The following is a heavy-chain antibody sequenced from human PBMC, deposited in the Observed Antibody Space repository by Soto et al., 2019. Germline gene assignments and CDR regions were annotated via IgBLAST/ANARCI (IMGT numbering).Heavy chain of an antibody. J-gene: IGHJ6*02. Sequence: QVQLVQSGAEVKKPGASVKVSCKASGYTFTSYAMHWVRQAPGQRLEWMGWINAGNGNTKYSQKFQGRVTITRDTSASTAYLELSSLRSEDTAVYYCARDLAARYYYYYYGMDVWGQGTTVTVSS. CDR2: INAGNGNT. CDR3: ARDLAARYYYYYYGMDV. D-gene: IGHD6-6*01. CDR1: GYTFTSYA. V-gene: IGHV1-3*01.